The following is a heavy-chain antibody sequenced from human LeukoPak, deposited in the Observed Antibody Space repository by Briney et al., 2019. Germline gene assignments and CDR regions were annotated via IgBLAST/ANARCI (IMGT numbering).Heavy chain of an antibody. CDR3: ARASVTTNAFDI. Sequence: SETLCLTCAVYGGSFSGYYWSWIRQPPGEGLEWIGEINHSGSTNYNPSLKSRVTISVDTSKNQFSLKLSSVTAADTAVYYCARASVTTNAFDIWGQGTMVTVSS. D-gene: IGHD4-17*01. V-gene: IGHV4-34*01. CDR2: INHSGST. CDR1: GGSFSGYY. J-gene: IGHJ3*02.